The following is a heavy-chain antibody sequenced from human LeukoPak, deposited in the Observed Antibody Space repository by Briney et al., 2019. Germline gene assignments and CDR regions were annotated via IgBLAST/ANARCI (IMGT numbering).Heavy chain of an antibody. Sequence: PGGSLRPSCAASGFTFSSYSMNWVRQAPGKGLEWVSYISSSSSTIYYPDSVRGRFTISRDNSKNTLFLQMSSLRAEDTAVYYCASGFYYDSSGYLRGDYWGQGTLVTVSS. CDR2: ISSSSSTI. CDR3: ASGFYYDSSGYLRGDY. V-gene: IGHV3-48*01. J-gene: IGHJ4*02. D-gene: IGHD3-22*01. CDR1: GFTFSSYS.